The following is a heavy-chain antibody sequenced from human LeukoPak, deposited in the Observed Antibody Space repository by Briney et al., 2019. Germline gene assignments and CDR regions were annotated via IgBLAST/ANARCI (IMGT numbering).Heavy chain of an antibody. CDR3: ARVGKWEQISVDAFDI. CDR1: GGSISSYY. Sequence: SETLSLTCTVSGGSISSYYWSWIRQPAGEGLGWIGRIYTRGSTNYHPSRRGRVTMPVDTSQNQLSLKLSSVTAADTDVYYCARVGKWEQISVDAFDIWGQGTMVTVSS. CDR2: IYTRGST. V-gene: IGHV4-4*07. J-gene: IGHJ3*02. D-gene: IGHD1-26*01.